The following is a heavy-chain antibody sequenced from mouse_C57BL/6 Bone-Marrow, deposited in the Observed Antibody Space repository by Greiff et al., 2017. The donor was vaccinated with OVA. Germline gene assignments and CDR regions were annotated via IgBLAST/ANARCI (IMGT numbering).Heavy chain of an antibody. CDR3: ARDGHGSSYDD. Sequence: VQLQQPGAELVMPGASVKLSCKASGYTFTSYWMHWVKQRPGQGLEWIGEIDPSDSYTNYNQKFKGKSTLTVDKSSSTAYMQRSSLTSEDAAVYYCARDGHGSSYDDWGKGTTLTVSS. V-gene: IGHV1-69*01. CDR2: IDPSDSYT. CDR1: GYTFTSYW. D-gene: IGHD1-1*01. J-gene: IGHJ2*01.